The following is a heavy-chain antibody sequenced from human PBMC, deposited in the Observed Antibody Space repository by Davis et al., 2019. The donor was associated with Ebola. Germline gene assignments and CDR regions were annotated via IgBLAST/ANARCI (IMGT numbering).Heavy chain of an antibody. Sequence: GESLKISCAASGFTFSSYSMNWVRQAPGKGLEWVAVISYDGSNKYYADSVKGRFTISRDNSKNTLYLQMNSLRAEDTAVYYCARDGSSWYGSLYYGMDVWGQGTTVTVSS. D-gene: IGHD6-13*01. CDR3: ARDGSSWYGSLYYGMDV. J-gene: IGHJ6*02. V-gene: IGHV3-30*03. CDR2: ISYDGSNK. CDR1: GFTFSSYS.